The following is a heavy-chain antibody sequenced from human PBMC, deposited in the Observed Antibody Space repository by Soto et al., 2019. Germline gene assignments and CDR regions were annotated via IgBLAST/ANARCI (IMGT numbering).Heavy chain of an antibody. Sequence: ASVKVSCKASGYTFSNYGISWVRQAPGRGLEWMGWISAYNGDTKIAQKLQGRVTLTTDTSTSTAYMDLRSLTSDDTALYFCARGPRVQFWFIGLDVWSQGTTVTVSS. CDR2: ISAYNGDT. J-gene: IGHJ6*02. CDR3: ARGPRVQFWFIGLDV. D-gene: IGHD3-10*01. CDR1: GYTFSNYG. V-gene: IGHV1-18*01.